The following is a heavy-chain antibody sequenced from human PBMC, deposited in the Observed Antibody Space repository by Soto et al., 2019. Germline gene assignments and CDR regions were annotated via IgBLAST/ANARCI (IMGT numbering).Heavy chain of an antibody. Sequence: VQLLESGGGLVQPGGSLRLSCAASGFTFSSYAMSWARQAPGKGLEWVSAISGSGGSTYYADSVKGRFTISRDNSKNTLYLQMNSLRAEDTAVYYCAKERMITFGGVIAPLDYWGQGTLVTVSS. D-gene: IGHD3-16*02. CDR1: GFTFSSYA. V-gene: IGHV3-23*01. CDR2: ISGSGGST. J-gene: IGHJ4*02. CDR3: AKERMITFGGVIAPLDY.